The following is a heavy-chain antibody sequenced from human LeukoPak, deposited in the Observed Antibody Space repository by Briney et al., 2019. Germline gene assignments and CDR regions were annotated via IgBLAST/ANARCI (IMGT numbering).Heavy chain of an antibody. J-gene: IGHJ4*02. CDR3: ARDRPVVATISHPDY. Sequence: ASVMVSCNASGYTFTSYGISWVRQAPGQGLEWMGWISAYNGNTNYAQRLQGRVTMTTDTSTSTAYMELRSLRSDDTAVYYCARDRPVVATISHPDYWGQGTLVTVSS. D-gene: IGHD5-12*01. CDR1: GYTFTSYG. CDR2: ISAYNGNT. V-gene: IGHV1-18*01.